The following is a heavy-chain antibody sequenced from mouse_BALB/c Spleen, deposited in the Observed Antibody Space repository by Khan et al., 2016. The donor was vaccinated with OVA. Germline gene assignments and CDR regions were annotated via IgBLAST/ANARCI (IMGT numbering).Heavy chain of an antibody. J-gene: IGHJ3*01. CDR1: GFTFSTYA. CDR3: SRTADGNMAY. D-gene: IGHD2-1*01. Sequence: EVELVESGGGLVKPGGSLKLSCAASGFTFSTYAMSWVRQTPEKRLEWVATISSDGDYTYYPDNVTGRFTISRDNAKNTPYLQMSSLRTEDTAMYYCSRTADGNMAYWGQGTLVTVSA. V-gene: IGHV5-9-3*01. CDR2: ISSDGDYT.